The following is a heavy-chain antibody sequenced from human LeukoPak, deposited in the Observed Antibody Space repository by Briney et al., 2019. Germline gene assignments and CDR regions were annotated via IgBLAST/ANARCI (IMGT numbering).Heavy chain of an antibody. CDR3: ARVVAAGKKSRWRFDP. CDR1: GYTFTNNF. Sequence: ASVKVSCKASGYTFTNNFMHWVRQAPGQGLEWMGGIIPIFGTANYAQKFQGRVTITADESTSTAYMELSSLRSEDTAVYYCARVVAAGKKSRWRFDPWGQGTLVTVSS. D-gene: IGHD6-13*01. V-gene: IGHV1-69*13. J-gene: IGHJ5*02. CDR2: IIPIFGTA.